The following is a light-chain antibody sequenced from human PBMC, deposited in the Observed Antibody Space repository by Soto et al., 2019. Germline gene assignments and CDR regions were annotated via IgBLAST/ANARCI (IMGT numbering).Light chain of an antibody. CDR2: AAS. V-gene: IGKV1-39*01. J-gene: IGKJ1*01. CDR1: QSISSY. Sequence: DIQMTQSPSSLSASVGDRVTITSRASQSISSYLNWYQQKPGKAPILLIYAASSLHSGVPSRFSGSGSGTDFTLTISSLQPEDCATYYCQQSFTTPRTCRQGTKVEVK. CDR3: QQSFTTPRT.